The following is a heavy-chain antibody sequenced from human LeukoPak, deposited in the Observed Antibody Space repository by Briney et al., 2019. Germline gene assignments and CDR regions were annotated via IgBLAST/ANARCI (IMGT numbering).Heavy chain of an antibody. D-gene: IGHD6-19*01. V-gene: IGHV4-61*01. CDR2: IYYSGST. J-gene: IGHJ4*02. CDR3: ARFGVAGTLGVVDY. CDR1: GYSISSGYY. Sequence: PSETLSLTCTVSGYSISSGYYWGWIRQPPGKGLEWIGYIYYSGSTNYNPSLKSRVTISVDTSKNQFSLKLSSVTAAGTAVYYCARFGVAGTLGVVDYWGQGTLATVSS.